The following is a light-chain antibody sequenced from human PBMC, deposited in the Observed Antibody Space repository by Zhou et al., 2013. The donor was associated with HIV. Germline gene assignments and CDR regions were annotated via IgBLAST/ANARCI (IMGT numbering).Light chain of an antibody. CDR1: QRINSW. V-gene: IGKV1-5*03. CDR3: HRLKTLPSVR. Sequence: DIQMTQSPSTLSASVGDRVTITCRASQRINSWVAWYQQKPGKAPKVLIYKASSLENGVPSRFSGRWIWGQNSLSPSAACSLMILLTYYCHRLKTLPSVRFGGGT. J-gene: IGKJ4*01. CDR2: KAS.